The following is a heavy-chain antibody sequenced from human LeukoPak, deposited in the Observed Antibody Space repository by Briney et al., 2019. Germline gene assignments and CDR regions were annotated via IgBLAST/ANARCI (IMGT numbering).Heavy chain of an antibody. CDR2: IYHSGST. CDR1: GYSISSGYY. D-gene: IGHD3-10*01. J-gene: IGHJ4*02. Sequence: PSETLSLTCTVSGYSISSGYYWGWIRQPPGKGLEWIGSIYHSGSTYYNPSLKSRVTISVDTSKNQFSLKLSSVTAADTAVYYCAKAPYYYGSGSFWYFDYWGQGSLVTVSS. V-gene: IGHV4-38-2*02. CDR3: AKAPYYYGSGSFWYFDY.